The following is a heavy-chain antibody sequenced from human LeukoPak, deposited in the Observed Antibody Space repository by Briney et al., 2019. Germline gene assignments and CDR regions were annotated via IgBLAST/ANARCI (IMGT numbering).Heavy chain of an antibody. D-gene: IGHD3-22*01. J-gene: IGHJ4*02. CDR3: ARNFDSSPFDY. V-gene: IGHV3-30*04. Sequence: PGGSLRLSCAASRFIFSSYALHSVREAPGKGLEWVAVISHDGGNKYFADSVKGRFTISRDISNNTLYLQMNGLRPEDTAVYYCARNFDSSPFDYWGQGTLVTVSS. CDR1: RFIFSSYA. CDR2: ISHDGGNK.